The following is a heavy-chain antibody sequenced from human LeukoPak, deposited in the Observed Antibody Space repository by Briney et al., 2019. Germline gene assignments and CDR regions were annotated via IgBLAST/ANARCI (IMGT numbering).Heavy chain of an antibody. V-gene: IGHV3-9*01. Sequence: GGSLRLSCAASGFTFDDYAMHWVRRAPGKGLEWVSCISWKGGSIGYADSVKGRFTISRDNAKNSLYLQMNSLRAEDTAFYYCAKDIGVQGAYYFDSWGQGALVTVTS. CDR1: GFTFDDYA. D-gene: IGHD3-10*01. CDR3: AKDIGVQGAYYFDS. CDR2: ISWKGGSI. J-gene: IGHJ4*02.